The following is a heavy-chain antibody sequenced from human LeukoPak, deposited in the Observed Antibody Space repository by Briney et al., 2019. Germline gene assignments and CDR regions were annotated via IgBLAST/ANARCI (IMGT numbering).Heavy chain of an antibody. CDR2: ISAYNGNT. V-gene: IGHV1-18*04. CDR1: GYTFTSCG. CDR3: ARLVTSGWSLP. Sequence: ASVKVSCKASGYTFTSCGISWVRQAPGQGLEWMGWISAYNGNTNYAQKLQGRVTMTTDTSTSTAYMELRSLRSDDTAVYYCARLVTSGWSLPWGQATLVTVSS. D-gene: IGHD6-19*01. J-gene: IGHJ5*02.